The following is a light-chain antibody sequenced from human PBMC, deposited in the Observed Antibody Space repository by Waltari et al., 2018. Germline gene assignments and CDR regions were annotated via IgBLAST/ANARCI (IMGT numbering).Light chain of an antibody. Sequence: SYELTQPPSVSAPPAQTARIPCCGDALPKQYVYWYQQRPGQAPVLMIYKDTKRPSGIPERFSGSASGTTVTLTISGVQAEDEAVYYCQSADSSGTSRVFGGGTKLTVL. J-gene: IGLJ2*01. CDR2: KDT. CDR1: ALPKQY. CDR3: QSADSSGTSRV. V-gene: IGLV3-25*03.